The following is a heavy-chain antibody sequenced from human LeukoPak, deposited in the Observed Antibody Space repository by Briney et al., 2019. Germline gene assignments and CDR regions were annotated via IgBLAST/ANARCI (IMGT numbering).Heavy chain of an antibody. J-gene: IGHJ4*02. V-gene: IGHV1-2*02. CDR3: ASAMPGGWLFDY. D-gene: IGHD6-19*01. Sequence: APVKVSCKASGYTFTGYYMHWVRQAPGQGLEWMGWINPNSGGTNYAQKFQGRVTMTRDTSISTAYMELSRLRSDDTAVYYCASAMPGGWLFDYWGQGTLVTVSS. CDR2: INPNSGGT. CDR1: GYTFTGYY.